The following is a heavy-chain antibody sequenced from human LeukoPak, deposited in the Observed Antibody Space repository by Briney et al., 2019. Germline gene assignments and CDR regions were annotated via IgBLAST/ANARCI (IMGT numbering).Heavy chain of an antibody. CDR2: ISSSSSYI. Sequence: GGSLRLSCAASGFSFSNYAMNWVRQAPGKGLEWVSSISSSSSYIYYADSVKGRFTISRDNAKNSLYLQMNSLRAEDTAVYYCARDFSSSWYSPGSAFDIWGQGTMVTVPS. J-gene: IGHJ3*02. V-gene: IGHV3-21*01. CDR3: ARDFSSSWYSPGSAFDI. D-gene: IGHD6-13*01. CDR1: GFSFSNYA.